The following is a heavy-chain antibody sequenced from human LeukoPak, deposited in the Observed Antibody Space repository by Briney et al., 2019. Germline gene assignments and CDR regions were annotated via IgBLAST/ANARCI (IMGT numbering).Heavy chain of an antibody. J-gene: IGHJ4*02. Sequence: GSLRLSCAASGFTFSSYAMSWVRQAPGKGLEWVSAISGSGGSTYYADSVKGRFTISRDNSKNTLYLQMNSLRAEDTAVYYCAKDWGITMVRGVIIPFDYWGQGTLVTVSS. CDR3: AKDWGITMVRGVIIPFDY. D-gene: IGHD3-10*01. V-gene: IGHV3-23*01. CDR1: GFTFSSYA. CDR2: ISGSGGST.